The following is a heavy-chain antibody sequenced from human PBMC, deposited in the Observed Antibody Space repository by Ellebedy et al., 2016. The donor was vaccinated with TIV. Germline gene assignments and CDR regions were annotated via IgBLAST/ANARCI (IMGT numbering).Heavy chain of an antibody. Sequence: SETLSLXXTVSGDPISSSSDYWVWIRQPPGKGPEWIGTISNRDRTDYNPSLKSRVFILVDASKNQFFLKLTSVTAADTAVYYCATFNQYYTYLGVWGKGTTVIVSS. CDR1: GDPISSSSDY. J-gene: IGHJ6*03. D-gene: IGHD1-14*01. V-gene: IGHV4-39*01. CDR3: ATFNQYYTYLGV. CDR2: ISNRDRT.